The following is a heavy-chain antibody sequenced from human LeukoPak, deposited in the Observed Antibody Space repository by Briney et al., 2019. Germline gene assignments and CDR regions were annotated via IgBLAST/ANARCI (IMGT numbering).Heavy chain of an antibody. Sequence: GGSLRLSCAASRFTFSSYSMNWVRQAPGKGLEWVSSISSTSSYMYYADSVKGRFTISRDNAKNSLYLQMNSLRAEDTAVYYCARDWDDILTGQFNWGQGTLVTVSS. CDR3: ARDWDDILTGQFN. CDR2: ISSTSSYM. V-gene: IGHV3-21*01. J-gene: IGHJ4*02. CDR1: RFTFSSYS. D-gene: IGHD3-9*01.